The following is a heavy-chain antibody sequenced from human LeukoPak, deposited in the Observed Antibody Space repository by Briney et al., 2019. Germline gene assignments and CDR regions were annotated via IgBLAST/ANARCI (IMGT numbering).Heavy chain of an antibody. CDR3: ARDFYDTSGYYYDY. J-gene: IGHJ4*02. CDR2: IYYSGST. Sequence: PSETLSLTCTVSGGSISSSSYYWGWIRQPPGKGLEWIGSIYYSGSTYYNPSLKSRVTISVDTSKNQFSLKLSSVTAEDTAVYYCARDFYDTSGYYYDYWGQGTLVTVSS. CDR1: GGSISSSSYY. V-gene: IGHV4-39*07. D-gene: IGHD3-22*01.